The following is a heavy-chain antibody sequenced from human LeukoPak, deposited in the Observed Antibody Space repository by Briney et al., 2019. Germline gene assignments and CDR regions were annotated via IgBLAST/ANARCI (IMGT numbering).Heavy chain of an antibody. CDR1: GFTFSSYS. V-gene: IGHV3-21*01. CDR3: ARDRFIAVAGSDVGSGWFDP. J-gene: IGHJ5*02. D-gene: IGHD6-19*01. CDR2: ISSSSSYI. Sequence: GGSLRLSCAASGFTFSSYSMNWVRQAPGKGLEWVSSISSSSSYIYYADSVKGRFTISRDNAKNSLYLQMNSLRAEDTAVYYCARDRFIAVAGSDVGSGWFDPWGQGTLVTVSS.